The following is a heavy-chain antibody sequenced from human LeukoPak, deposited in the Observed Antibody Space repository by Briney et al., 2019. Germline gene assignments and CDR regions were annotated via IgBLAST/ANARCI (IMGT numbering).Heavy chain of an antibody. Sequence: GWSQSPSRVASGLSFSGNWMSWVRQAPGKRLERVANIKPDGTEKNYVDSVKGRFTISMDKAKNSLYLQMNSLRPEDTALYYCAGDVGGYRFDPWGQGILVTVSS. J-gene: IGHJ5*02. CDR1: GLSFSGNW. V-gene: IGHV3-7*01. CDR2: IKPDGTEK. CDR3: AGDVGGYRFDP. D-gene: IGHD6-19*01.